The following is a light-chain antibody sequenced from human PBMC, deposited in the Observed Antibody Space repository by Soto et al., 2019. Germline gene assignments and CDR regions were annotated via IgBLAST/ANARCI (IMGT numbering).Light chain of an antibody. CDR1: QSIRNW. CDR3: QLYNSYSQAT. J-gene: IGKJ1*01. CDR2: KAS. Sequence: EIQMPQFPSPLSDSLEARVTIPCLASQSIRNWLAWYQQRPGKAPNLLIYKASSLESGVPSRFSGSGSGTEFSLTISSLQPDDFATYYCQLYNSYSQATFGQGTKVDI. V-gene: IGKV1-5*03.